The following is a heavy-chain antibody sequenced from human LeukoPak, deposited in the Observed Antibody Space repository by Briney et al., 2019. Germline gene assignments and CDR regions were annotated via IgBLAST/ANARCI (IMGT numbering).Heavy chain of an antibody. Sequence: ASVKVSCRASGGTFSSYAISWVRQAPGQGLEWMGRIIPILGIANYAQKFQGRVTITADKSTSTAYMELSSLRSEDTAVYYCASAEIYSGYEIGDYWGQGTLVTVSS. D-gene: IGHD5-12*01. CDR3: ASAEIYSGYEIGDY. J-gene: IGHJ4*02. V-gene: IGHV1-69*04. CDR1: GGTFSSYA. CDR2: IIPILGIA.